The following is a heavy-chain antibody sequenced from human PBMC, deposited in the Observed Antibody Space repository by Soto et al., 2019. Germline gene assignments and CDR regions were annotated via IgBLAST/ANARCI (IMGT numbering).Heavy chain of an antibody. Sequence: GGSLILPCAASGFTFSPYAMSWVRLAPVKERERDSGIGRSGGRTWIADSAKGRFTTSGDNPKKTLSLQMNSLRAEDTAVYYSAKGHGEYGWDYFDPWGQGTLVTVPS. J-gene: IGHJ5*02. V-gene: IGHV3-23*01. D-gene: IGHD3-16*01. CDR3: AKGHGEYGWDYFDP. CDR1: GFTFSPYA. CDR2: IGRSGGRT.